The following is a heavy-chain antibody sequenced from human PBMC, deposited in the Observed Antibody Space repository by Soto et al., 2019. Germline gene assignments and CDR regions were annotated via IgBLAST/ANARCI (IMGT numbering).Heavy chain of an antibody. CDR1: GFNFNIYA. Sequence: GGSLRLSCAASGFNFNIYAMTWVRQAPGKGLEWVSTTGATGRTTYYADSVKGRFTVSRDNSKNTLDLQMSNLRAEDTAVYYCATVHNTSRSFDYWGQGTLVTVTS. V-gene: IGHV3-23*01. J-gene: IGHJ4*02. CDR2: TGATGRTT. D-gene: IGHD1-20*01. CDR3: ATVHNTSRSFDY.